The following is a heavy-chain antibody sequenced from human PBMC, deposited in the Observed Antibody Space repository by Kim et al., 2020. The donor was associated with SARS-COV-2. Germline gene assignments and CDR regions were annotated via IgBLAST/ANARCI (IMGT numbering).Heavy chain of an antibody. CDR3: AHRRGDKAASLDY. J-gene: IGHJ4*02. Sequence: YRPSMKSRLTITKDTSKNQVVLTMTNMDPVDTATYYCAHRRGDKAASLDYWGQGTLVTVSS. D-gene: IGHD5-18*01. V-gene: IGHV2-5*01.